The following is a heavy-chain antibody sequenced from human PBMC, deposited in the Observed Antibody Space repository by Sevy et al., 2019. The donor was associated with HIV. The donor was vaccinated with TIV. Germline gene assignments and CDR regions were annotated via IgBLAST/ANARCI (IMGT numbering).Heavy chain of an antibody. J-gene: IGHJ6*02. D-gene: IGHD1-26*01. CDR2: ISHDGINE. CDR1: GFSFSYYG. Sequence: GGSLRLSCIGSGFSFSYYGIHWVRQAPGKGLDWVALISHDGINEYYAYSVKGRFTISRDNSKNTVYLEMNSLRNEDTAIYFCANAYSGSYSHSYLYALDVWGQGTTVTVSS. V-gene: IGHV3-30*18. CDR3: ANAYSGSYSHSYLYALDV.